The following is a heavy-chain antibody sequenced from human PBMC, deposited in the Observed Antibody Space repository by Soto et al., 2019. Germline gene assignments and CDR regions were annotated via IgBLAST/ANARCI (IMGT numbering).Heavy chain of an antibody. CDR2: VNPILSMS. V-gene: IGHV1-69*04. Sequence: QVQLVQSGAEVKRPGSSVKVSCKASGDTFNFYSINWVRQAPGLGLEWMGRVNPILSMSNYAQRFQGRVTTTADKSTRTAYMELSGIRSEDTAIYYCATSYGSGYRAFDFWGQGALVTVSS. CDR1: GDTFNFYS. D-gene: IGHD3-10*01. CDR3: ATSYGSGYRAFDF. J-gene: IGHJ4*02.